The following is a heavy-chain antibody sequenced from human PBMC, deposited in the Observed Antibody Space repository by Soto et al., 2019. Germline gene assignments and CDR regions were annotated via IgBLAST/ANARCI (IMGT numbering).Heavy chain of an antibody. D-gene: IGHD2-21*01. CDR2: IYYTGIT. Sequence: SETLSLTCTVSGGSVSGVDYFWSWLRQSPGKGLEWIGYIYYTGITHLNPSLKSRLTMAVDTSKNEFSLKLTSVSAADTAVYFCAREERKGIISWFDPWGQGTPVTVSS. CDR1: GGSVSGVDYF. V-gene: IGHV4-30-4*01. CDR3: AREERKGIISWFDP. J-gene: IGHJ5*02.